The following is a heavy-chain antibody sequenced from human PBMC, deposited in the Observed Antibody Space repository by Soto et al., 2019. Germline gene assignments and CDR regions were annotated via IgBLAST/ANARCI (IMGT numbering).Heavy chain of an antibody. D-gene: IGHD3-3*01. CDR3: ARDSILDFRSGYLAIHI. CDR1: GNSASSNSAA. Sequence: SQTLSLTCERSGNSASSNSAAWNWIRPSPSRGLEWLGRTYYRSKWYNDYAVSVKSRITINPDTSKNQFSLQLNSVTPEDTAVYYCARDSILDFRSGYLAIHISDQGT. J-gene: IGHJ6*02. CDR2: TYYRSKWYN. V-gene: IGHV6-1*01.